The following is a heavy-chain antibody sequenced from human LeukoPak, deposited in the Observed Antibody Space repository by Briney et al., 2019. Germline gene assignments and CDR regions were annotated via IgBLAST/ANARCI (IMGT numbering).Heavy chain of an antibody. J-gene: IGHJ3*02. D-gene: IGHD4-23*01. CDR2: MNPNSGNT. Sequence: ASVKVSCKASGYTFTSYGINWVRQATGQGLEWMGWMNPNSGNTGYAQKFQGRVTMTRNTSISTAYMELSSLRSEDTAVYYCARYKLNDYGGRDAFDIWGQGTMVTVSS. CDR1: GYTFTSYG. V-gene: IGHV1-8*02. CDR3: ARYKLNDYGGRDAFDI.